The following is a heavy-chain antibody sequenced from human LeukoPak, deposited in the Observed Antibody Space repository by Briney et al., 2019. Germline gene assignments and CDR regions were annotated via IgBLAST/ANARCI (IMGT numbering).Heavy chain of an antibody. J-gene: IGHJ3*02. CDR2: IRYDGSNK. V-gene: IGHV3-30*02. CDR3: AGVDAAMPDAFDI. CDR1: AFTFSRYG. Sequence: GGSLRLSCAASAFTFSRYGMHWVRQAPGKGLEWVAFIRYDGSNKYYADSVKGRFTISRDNSKNTLYLQMNSLRADDTAVYYCAGVDAAMPDAFDIWGQGTTVTVSS. D-gene: IGHD5-18*01.